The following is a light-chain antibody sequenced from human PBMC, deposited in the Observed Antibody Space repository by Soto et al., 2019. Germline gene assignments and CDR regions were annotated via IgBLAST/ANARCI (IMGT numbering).Light chain of an antibody. CDR2: WAS. J-gene: IGKJ1*01. V-gene: IGKV4-1*01. Sequence: DIVMTQSPDSLAVSLGERATINCKSSQSVLYSSNNKNYLAWYQQKPGQPPKLLIYWASTRESGVPDRFSGSGSGTDFTRTISSLQAEDVAVYYCQQYYSNSWTFGQGTKVEIK. CDR1: QSVLYSSNNKNY. CDR3: QQYYSNSWT.